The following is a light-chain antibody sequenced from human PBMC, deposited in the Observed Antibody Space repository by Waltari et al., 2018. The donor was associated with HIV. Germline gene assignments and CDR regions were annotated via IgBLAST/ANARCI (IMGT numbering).Light chain of an antibody. V-gene: IGLV1-47*01. CDR3: AAWDDSMSGG. J-gene: IGLJ2*01. CDR1: SSNIGNNH. Sequence: QSVLTQPPSASGTPGQRVTIYCSGGSSNIGNNHVYWYQPFPGTAPKLLVCRNNRRPSGVPDRFAGSKSGTSASLVISGLRSEDEADYYCAAWDDSMSGGFGGGTKVTVL. CDR2: RNN.